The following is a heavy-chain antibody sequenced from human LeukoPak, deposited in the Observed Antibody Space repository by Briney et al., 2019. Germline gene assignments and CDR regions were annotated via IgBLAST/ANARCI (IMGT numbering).Heavy chain of an antibody. CDR3: ARGGYYGSGSPWGFDY. V-gene: IGHV1-8*01. CDR2: MNPNSGNT. CDR1: GYTFTSYD. J-gene: IGHJ4*02. D-gene: IGHD3-10*01. Sequence: ASVKVSCKAPGYTFTSYDINWVRQATGQGLEWMGWMNPNSGNTGYAQKFQGRVTMTRNTSISTAYMELSSLRSEDTAVYYCARGGYYGSGSPWGFDYWGQGTLVTVSS.